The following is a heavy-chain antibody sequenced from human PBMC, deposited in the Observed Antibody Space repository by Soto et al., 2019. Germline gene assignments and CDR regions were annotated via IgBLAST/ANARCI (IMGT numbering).Heavy chain of an antibody. CDR2: IYYSGST. CDR1: GGSISSSSYY. J-gene: IGHJ4*02. Sequence: QLQLQESGPGLVKPSETLSLTCTVSGGSISSSSYYWGWIRQPPGKGLEWIGSIYYSGSTYYNPSLKSRVTISVDTSKNQFSLKLSSVTAADTAVYYCARQGYGSGSLDYWGQGTLVTVSS. V-gene: IGHV4-39*01. D-gene: IGHD3-10*01. CDR3: ARQGYGSGSLDY.